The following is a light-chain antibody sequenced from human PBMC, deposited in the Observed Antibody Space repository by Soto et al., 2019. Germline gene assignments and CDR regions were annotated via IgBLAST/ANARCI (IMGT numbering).Light chain of an antibody. CDR2: QDS. J-gene: IGLJ1*01. Sequence: SYELTQPPSVSLSPGQTASITCSGDKLGDKYACWYQQKPGQSPVLVIDQDSKRPSGIPERFYGSNSGNTATLTISGTQAMDEADYYCQAWDSSTRVFGTGTTLTVL. CDR3: QAWDSSTRV. V-gene: IGLV3-1*01. CDR1: KLGDKY.